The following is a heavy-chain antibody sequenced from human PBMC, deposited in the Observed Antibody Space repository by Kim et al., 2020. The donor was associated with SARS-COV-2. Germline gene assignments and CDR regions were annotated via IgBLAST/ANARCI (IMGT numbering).Heavy chain of an antibody. Sequence: GGSLRLSCAVSGLTFSTYEMNWVRQAPGKGLEWLSYITSIGTTTYYADSVKGRFTISRDNANNSLFLQMNSLSAEDTAVYYCSRERGGYDYWGQGTLVPV. J-gene: IGHJ4*02. D-gene: IGHD1-26*01. CDR1: GLTFSTYE. V-gene: IGHV3-48*03. CDR3: SRERGGYDY. CDR2: ITSIGTTT.